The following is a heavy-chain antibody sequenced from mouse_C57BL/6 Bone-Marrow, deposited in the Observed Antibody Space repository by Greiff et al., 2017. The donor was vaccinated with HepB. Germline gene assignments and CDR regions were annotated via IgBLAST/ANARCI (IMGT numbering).Heavy chain of an antibody. CDR1: GYTFTSYW. V-gene: IGHV1-55*01. CDR3: AREGDYYYGSSYGYAMDY. CDR2: IYPGSGST. J-gene: IGHJ4*01. Sequence: VQLQQPGAELVKPGASVKMSCKASGYTFTSYWITWVKQRPGQGLEWIGDIYPGSGSTNYNEKFKSKATLTVDTSSGTAYMQLSSLTSEDSAVYYCAREGDYYYGSSYGYAMDYWGQGTSVTVSS. D-gene: IGHD1-1*01.